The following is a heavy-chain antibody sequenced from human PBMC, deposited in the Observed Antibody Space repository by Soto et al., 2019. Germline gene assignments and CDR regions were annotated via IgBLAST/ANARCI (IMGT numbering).Heavy chain of an antibody. CDR2: ISGSGATA. CDR1: GFNFNNQA. J-gene: IGHJ5*01. D-gene: IGHD2-21*02. CDR3: AKTETMVVVTVQPRWFDS. V-gene: IGHV3-23*01. Sequence: QLLESGGGLVQPGGSLRLSCTASGFNFNNQAMSWIRQAPGKGLEWVSTISGSGATALYADSVKGRFTIFKDSSQAYLDLKSLRVEDSATYYCAKTETMVVVTVQPRWFDSWGRGTLVTVS.